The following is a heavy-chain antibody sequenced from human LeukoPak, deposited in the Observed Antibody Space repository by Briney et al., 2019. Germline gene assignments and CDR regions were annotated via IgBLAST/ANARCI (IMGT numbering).Heavy chain of an antibody. V-gene: IGHV4-59*01. CDR1: GVSISSYY. D-gene: IGHD3-22*01. CDR3: ARAGADYCDHIDY. Sequence: SETLSLTCTVSGVSISSYYWSWIRPPPGEGLEWLGYIYYSGSTNYNPSLKSRVTISVDTSKNQFSLKLSSVTAADTAVYYCARAGADYCDHIDYWGQGTLVTVSS. CDR2: IYYSGST. J-gene: IGHJ4*02.